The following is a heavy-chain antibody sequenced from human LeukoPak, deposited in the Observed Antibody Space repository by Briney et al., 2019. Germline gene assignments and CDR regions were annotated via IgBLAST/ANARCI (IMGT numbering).Heavy chain of an antibody. D-gene: IGHD3-3*01. Sequence: GESLKISCTGSGYSFTSYWIGWVRQMPGKGLEWIGVICPGGSGTKYSPSFKGQVTISDDKSIINLYLQWSSLKASDTSMYYCASSRGDFWSGYPYYFDYWCQGTLVTVSS. J-gene: IGHJ4*02. V-gene: IGHV5-51*03. CDR1: GYSFTSYW. CDR3: ASSRGDFWSGYPYYFDY. CDR2: ICPGGSGT.